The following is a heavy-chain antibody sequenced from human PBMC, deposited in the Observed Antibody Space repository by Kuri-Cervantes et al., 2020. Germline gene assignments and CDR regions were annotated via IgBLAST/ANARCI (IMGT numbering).Heavy chain of an antibody. V-gene: IGHV4-4*02. J-gene: IGHJ4*02. CDR1: GVSMNNSNW. Sequence: GSLRLSCAVSGVSMNNSNWWSWVRQPLGKGLEWIGEISHSGSTHYNPSLKSRVTISVDKSQNQFSLKMTSVTAADTAVYYCARCDDLLTGNEYYFDYWGQGTLVTVSS. CDR2: ISHSGST. D-gene: IGHD3-9*01. CDR3: ARCDDLLTGNEYYFDY.